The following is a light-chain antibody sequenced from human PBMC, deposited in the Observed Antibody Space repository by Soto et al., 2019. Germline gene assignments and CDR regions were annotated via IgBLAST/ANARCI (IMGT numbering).Light chain of an antibody. CDR3: QQSYSTPRT. CDR1: QSISSY. CDR2: AAS. Sequence: DIQMTQSPSSLSASVGDRVTITCRASQSISSYLNWYQQKPGKAPKLLIYAASSLQSGVPSSFSGSGSGTDFTLTISSLQPEDFATYYCQQSYSTPRTFGQGTKVEMK. J-gene: IGKJ1*01. V-gene: IGKV1-39*01.